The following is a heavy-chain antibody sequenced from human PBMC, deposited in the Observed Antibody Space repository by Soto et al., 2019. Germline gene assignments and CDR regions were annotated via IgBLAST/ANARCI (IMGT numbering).Heavy chain of an antibody. J-gene: IGHJ4*02. V-gene: IGHV1-69*13. D-gene: IGHD3-22*01. CDR1: GGTFSSYA. CDR2: IIPGFGTA. CDR3: AREGEDSSGWYSFDY. Sequence: GASVKVSCKASGGTFSSYAISWVRLAPGQRLEWMGGIIPGFGTAYYSQKFQGRVTITADESTNTAYMELSSLRLEDTAVYYCAREGEDSSGWYSFDYWGQGTLVTVSS.